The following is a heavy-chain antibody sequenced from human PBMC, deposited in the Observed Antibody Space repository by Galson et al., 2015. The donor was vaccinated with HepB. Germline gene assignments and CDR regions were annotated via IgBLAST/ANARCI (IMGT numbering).Heavy chain of an antibody. Sequence: SVKVSCKASGYTFTGYYMFWVRQAPGRGLEWMGRISPNSGGTIYAQNFQGRVTMTRDTSINTVYMELSSLRSDDTAVYYCARGGQYCSGAGCYGADYWGQGTQVTVSS. CDR3: ARGGQYCSGAGCYGADY. CDR2: ISPNSGGT. V-gene: IGHV1-2*06. CDR1: GYTFTGYY. D-gene: IGHD2-15*01. J-gene: IGHJ4*02.